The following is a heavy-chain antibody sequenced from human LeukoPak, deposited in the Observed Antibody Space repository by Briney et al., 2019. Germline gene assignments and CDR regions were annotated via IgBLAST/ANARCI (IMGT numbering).Heavy chain of an antibody. CDR2: IYYSGST. CDR1: GGSISSSSYY. V-gene: IGHV4-39*07. D-gene: IGHD4-17*01. CDR3: ARYSIDYGDYVAFDY. J-gene: IGHJ4*02. Sequence: PSETLSLTCTVSGGSISSSSYYWGWIRQPPGKGLEWIGSIYYSGSTYYNPSLKSRVTISVDTSKNQFSLKLSSVTAADTAVYYCARYSIDYGDYVAFDYWGQGTLVTVSS.